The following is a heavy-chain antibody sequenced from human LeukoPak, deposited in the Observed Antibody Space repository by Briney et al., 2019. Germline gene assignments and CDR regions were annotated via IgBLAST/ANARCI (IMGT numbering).Heavy chain of an antibody. CDR2: IYYSGST. V-gene: IGHV4-39*01. CDR3: ARQVVTALFDY. D-gene: IGHD2-21*02. CDR1: GGSISSSSYY. Sequence: SETLSLTCTVSGGSISSSSYYWGWIRQPPGKGLEWIESIYYSGSTYYNPSLKSRVTISVDTSKNQFSLKLSSVTAADTAVYYCARQVVTALFDYWGQGTLVTVSS. J-gene: IGHJ4*02.